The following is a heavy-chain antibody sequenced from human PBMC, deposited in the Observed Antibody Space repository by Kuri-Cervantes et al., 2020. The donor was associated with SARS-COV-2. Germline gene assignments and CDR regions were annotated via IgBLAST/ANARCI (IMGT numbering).Heavy chain of an antibody. V-gene: IGHV1-58*02. D-gene: IGHD2-8*01. CDR2: IVVGSGDT. CDR1: GFTFTGST. J-gene: IGHJ4*02. CDR3: SLDAFDY. Sequence: SVKVSCKTSGFTFTGSTIQWVRQARGQGLEWIGWIVVGSGDTSYAQEFQDRVTITRDMSTATAYVELRTLRSEDTAVYFCSLDAFDYWGQGTLVTVSS.